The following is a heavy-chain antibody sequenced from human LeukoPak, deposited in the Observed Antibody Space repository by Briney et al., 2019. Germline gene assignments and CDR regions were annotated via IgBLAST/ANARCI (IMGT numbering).Heavy chain of an antibody. CDR1: GGSISSYY. V-gene: IGHV4-59*01. J-gene: IGHJ6*02. Sequence: SETLSLTCTVSGGSISSYYWSWIRQPPGKGLEWIGYIYYSGSTNYNLSLKSRVTISVDTSKNQFSLKLSSVTAADTAVYYCARDRGIAARPGYYGMDVWGQGTTVTVSS. CDR2: IYYSGST. D-gene: IGHD6-6*01. CDR3: ARDRGIAARPGYYGMDV.